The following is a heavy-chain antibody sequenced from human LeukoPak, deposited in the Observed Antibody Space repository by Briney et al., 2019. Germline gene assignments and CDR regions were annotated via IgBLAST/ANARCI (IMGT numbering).Heavy chain of an antibody. Sequence: GGSLILSCGASGFTFSSCAMTWVRQAPGKGLEWVSAISGSGDISYYADSVKGRFTVSRDNSKNTLYLQMNSLRAEDTAVYYCAKDATEGFLPDDCGQGTLGTVSS. J-gene: IGHJ4*02. CDR2: ISGSGDIS. V-gene: IGHV3-23*01. D-gene: IGHD3-3*01. CDR3: AKDATEGFLPDD. CDR1: GFTFSSCA.